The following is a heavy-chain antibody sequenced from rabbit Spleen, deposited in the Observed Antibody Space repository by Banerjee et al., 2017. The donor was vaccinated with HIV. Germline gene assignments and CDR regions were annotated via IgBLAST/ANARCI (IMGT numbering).Heavy chain of an antibody. J-gene: IGHJ2*01. CDR2: INAVTGKP. D-gene: IGHD1-1*01. CDR1: GFTLSSYYM. V-gene: IGHV1S45*01. CDR3: ARNYVNAFDP. Sequence: QEQLKESGGGLVQPGGSLKLSCKASGFTLSSYYMNWVRQAPGKGLEWIGCINAVTGKPVYASWVNGRFTISKTSSTTVTLQMTSLTAADTATYFCARNYVNAFDPWGPGTLVTVS.